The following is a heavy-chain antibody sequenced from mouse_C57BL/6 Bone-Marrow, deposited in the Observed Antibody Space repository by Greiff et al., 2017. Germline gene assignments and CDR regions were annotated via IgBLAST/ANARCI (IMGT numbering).Heavy chain of an antibody. CDR2: INPNYGTT. CDR3: SRGDESYFYYAMDY. CDR1: GYSFTDYN. J-gene: IGHJ4*01. Sequence: EVKLQESGPELVKPGASVKISCKASGYSFTDYNMNWVKQSNGKSLEWIGVINPNYGTTSYNQKFKGKATLTVDQSSSTAYMQLNRLTSEDSAVYYCSRGDESYFYYAMDYWGQGTSVTVSS. D-gene: IGHD1-1*01. V-gene: IGHV1-39*01.